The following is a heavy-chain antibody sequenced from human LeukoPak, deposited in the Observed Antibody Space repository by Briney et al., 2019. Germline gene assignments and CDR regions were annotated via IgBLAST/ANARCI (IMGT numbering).Heavy chain of an antibody. V-gene: IGHV1-2*04. CDR3: AAGYSPSRFDY. CDR1: GYTFTGYY. J-gene: IGHJ4*02. D-gene: IGHD3-9*01. Sequence: ASVKVSCKASGYTFTGYYMHWVRQAPGQGLEWMGWINPNSGGTNYAQKFQGWVTMTRDTSISTAYMELSSLRSEDTAVYYCAAGYSPSRFDYWGQGTLVTVSS. CDR2: INPNSGGT.